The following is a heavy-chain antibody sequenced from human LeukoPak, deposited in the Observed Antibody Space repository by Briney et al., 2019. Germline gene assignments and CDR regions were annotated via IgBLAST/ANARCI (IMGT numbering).Heavy chain of an antibody. V-gene: IGHV3-21*01. Sequence: PGGSLRLSCAASGFTFSSYSMNWVRQAPGKGLEWVSSISSSSSYIYYADSVKGRFTISRDNAKNSLYLQMNSLRAEDTAVYYCARGGGLVGATTWDWGQGTLVTVSS. CDR1: GFTFSSYS. J-gene: IGHJ4*02. CDR3: ARGGGLVGATTWD. CDR2: ISSSSSYI. D-gene: IGHD1-26*01.